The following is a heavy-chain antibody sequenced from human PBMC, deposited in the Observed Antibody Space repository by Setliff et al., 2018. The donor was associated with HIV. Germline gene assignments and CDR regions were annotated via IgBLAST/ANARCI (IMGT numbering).Heavy chain of an antibody. Sequence: SVKVSCKASGGTFSNYAISWVRQAPGQGLEWMGGIIPIFGSTKYAQKFQGRVTITADESTSTAYMELSSLRSEDTAVYYCARHAGYYDSSGYWYDAFDLWGQGTMVTVS. V-gene: IGHV1-69*13. D-gene: IGHD3-22*01. CDR1: GGTFSNYA. CDR3: ARHAGYYDSSGYWYDAFDL. J-gene: IGHJ3*01. CDR2: IIPIFGST.